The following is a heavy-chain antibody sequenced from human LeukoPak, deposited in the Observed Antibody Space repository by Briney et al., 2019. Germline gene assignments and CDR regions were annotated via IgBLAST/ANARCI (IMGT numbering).Heavy chain of an antibody. Sequence: GESLKISCKGSGYSFTSYWIGWVRQMPGKGLEWMGTIYPGDSDTRYSPSFQGQVTISADKSISTAHLQWSSLKASDTAMYYCARQYYYGSGSYGPGDYWGQGTLVTVSS. CDR2: IYPGDSDT. D-gene: IGHD3-10*01. V-gene: IGHV5-51*01. CDR1: GYSFTSYW. J-gene: IGHJ4*02. CDR3: ARQYYYGSGSYGPGDY.